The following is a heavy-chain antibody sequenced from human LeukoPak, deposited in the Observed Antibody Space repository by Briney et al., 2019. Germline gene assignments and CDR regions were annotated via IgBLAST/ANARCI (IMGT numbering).Heavy chain of an antibody. D-gene: IGHD3-10*01. Sequence: PSETLSLTCSVSGVSISSSSYYWGWIRQPPGKGLEWIGSIYSSGNTYDNPSLKSRVTISVDTSKNQFSLRLYSVTAADTAVYYCATAGYFGSGSNGYFDYWGQGTLVTVSS. CDR3: ATAGYFGSGSNGYFDY. V-gene: IGHV4-39*01. CDR2: IYSSGNT. J-gene: IGHJ4*02. CDR1: GVSISSSSYY.